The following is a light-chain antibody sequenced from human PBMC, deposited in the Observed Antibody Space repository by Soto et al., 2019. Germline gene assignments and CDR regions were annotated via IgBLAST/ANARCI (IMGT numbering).Light chain of an antibody. J-gene: IGKJ1*01. CDR3: QQHQTYST. CDR2: GAS. Sequence: VMTQAPATLSVSPGERATLSCRASQTINNNVAWYQLKVGQAPRLLIYGASTRATGIPARFSGSGSGTEFTLSISSLQSDDFATYYCQQHQTYSTFGQGTKVEIK. CDR1: QTINNN. V-gene: IGKV3-15*01.